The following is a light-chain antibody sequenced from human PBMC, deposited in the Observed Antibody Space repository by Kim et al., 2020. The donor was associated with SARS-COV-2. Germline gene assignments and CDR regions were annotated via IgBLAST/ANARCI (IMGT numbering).Light chain of an antibody. CDR2: FDS. V-gene: IGLV3-21*04. Sequence: SYELTQPPSVSVAPGKTARITCGGDNIGSNSVHGYQKKSGQAPVLVMYFDSDRPAEIPERFSASKSGNTATLTINKVEAGDEADYYCQVWDTSSDYQYVFGTGTKVTVL. CDR1: NIGSNS. J-gene: IGLJ1*01. CDR3: QVWDTSSDYQYV.